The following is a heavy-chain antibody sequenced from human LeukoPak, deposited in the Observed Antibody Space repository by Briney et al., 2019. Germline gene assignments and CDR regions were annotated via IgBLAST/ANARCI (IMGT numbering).Heavy chain of an antibody. D-gene: IGHD3-22*01. J-gene: IGHJ3*02. CDR2: IYYSGST. V-gene: IGHV4-39*01. CDR1: GGSISSSSYY. CDR3: ARRHYDSSGYPDPYAFDI. Sequence: SETLSLTCTVSGGSISSSSYYWGWIRQPPGKGLEWIGSIYYSGSTYYNPSLKSRVTISVDTSKNQFSLKLSSVTAADTAVYYCARRHYDSSGYPDPYAFDIWGQGTMVTVSS.